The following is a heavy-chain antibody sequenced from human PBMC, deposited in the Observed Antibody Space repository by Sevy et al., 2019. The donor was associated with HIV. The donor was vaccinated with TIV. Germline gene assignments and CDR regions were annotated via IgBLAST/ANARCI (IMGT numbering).Heavy chain of an antibody. J-gene: IGHJ1*01. D-gene: IGHD2-15*01. Sequence: ASVKVSCKGSGYPFTSFGISWVRQAPGQGLEWMGWINTNNGNANYAQKYHGRVTMTRDTSTSTAYMELRSLRSDDTGMYYCAKDRGYCSGGSCYIQVWGQGTLVTVSS. V-gene: IGHV1-18*01. CDR2: INTNNGNA. CDR3: AKDRGYCSGGSCYIQV. CDR1: GYPFTSFG.